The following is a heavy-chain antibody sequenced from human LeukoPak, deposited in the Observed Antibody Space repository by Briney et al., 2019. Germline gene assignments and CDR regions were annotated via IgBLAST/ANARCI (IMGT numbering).Heavy chain of an antibody. Sequence: PGGSLRLSCAASGFTSSGNWMSWVRQAPGKGLEWVANIKQDGSEKYYVDSVKGRFTISRDNAKNSLYLQMNSLRAEDTAIYYCAREKDGYFDYWGQGTLVTVSS. CDR2: IKQDGSEK. J-gene: IGHJ4*02. CDR1: GFTSSGNW. CDR3: AREKDGYFDY. V-gene: IGHV3-7*01.